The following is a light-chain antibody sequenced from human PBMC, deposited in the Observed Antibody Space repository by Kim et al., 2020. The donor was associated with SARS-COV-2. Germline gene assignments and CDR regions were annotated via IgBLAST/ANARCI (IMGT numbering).Light chain of an antibody. V-gene: IGKV3-15*01. CDR1: QSVSNN. J-gene: IGKJ2*01. CDR2: DAS. CDR3: HQYNNWPPHT. Sequence: SPGERATLSSRASQSVSNNLAWYQQKPGQAPRLLIHDASTRATGIPARFSGSGSGTEFTLTISSLQSEDFAVYYCHQYNNWPPHTFGQGTKVDIK.